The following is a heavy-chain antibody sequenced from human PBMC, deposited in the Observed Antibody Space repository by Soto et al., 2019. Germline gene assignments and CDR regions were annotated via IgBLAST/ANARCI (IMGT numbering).Heavy chain of an antibody. J-gene: IGHJ6*03. CDR2: ISSSSSTI. D-gene: IGHD2-2*01. CDR3: AGGGYCSSTSCYYYYYYYMDV. V-gene: IGHV3-48*01. CDR1: GFTFSSYS. Sequence: GGSLRLSCAASGFTFSSYSMNWVRQAPGKGLEWVSYISSSSSTIYYADSVKGRFTISRDNAKNSLYLQMNSLRAEDTAVYYCAGGGYCSSTSCYYYYYYYMDVWGKGTTVTVSS.